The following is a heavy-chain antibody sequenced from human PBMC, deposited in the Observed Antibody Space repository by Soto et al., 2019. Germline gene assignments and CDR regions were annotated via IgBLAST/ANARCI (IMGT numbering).Heavy chain of an antibody. J-gene: IGHJ3*01. CDR1: GGSISSGDYY. D-gene: IGHD3-10*01. CDR3: AIASFMVRGGFG. V-gene: IGHV4-31*03. Sequence: SETLSLTCTVSGGSISSGDYYWSWIRQHPGKGLEWIGYIYYSGSTYYNPSLKSRVTISVDTSKNQFSLKLSSVTAADTAVYYCAIASFMVRGGFGWGQGTMVTVSS. CDR2: IYYSGST.